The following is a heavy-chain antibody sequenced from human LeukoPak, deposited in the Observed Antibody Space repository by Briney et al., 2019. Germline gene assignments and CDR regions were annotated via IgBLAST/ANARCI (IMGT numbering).Heavy chain of an antibody. CDR1: GFTFSSYA. J-gene: IGHJ4*02. Sequence: GSLRLSCAASGFTFSSYAMSWVRQPPGKGLEWIGEINHSGSTNYNPSLKSRVTISVDTSKNQFSLKLSSVTAADTAVYYCARGRRIGMAGLHYGGNHKYDYWGQGTLVTVSS. V-gene: IGHV4-34*01. CDR2: INHSGST. CDR3: ARGRRIGMAGLHYGGNHKYDY. D-gene: IGHD4-23*01.